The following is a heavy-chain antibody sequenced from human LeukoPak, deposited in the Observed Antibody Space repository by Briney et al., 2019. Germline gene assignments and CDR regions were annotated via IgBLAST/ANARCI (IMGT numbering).Heavy chain of an antibody. Sequence: TSSETLSLTCSVSGGSVRSTSYYWSWIRQSPGKGLEWIVYIYNTGRTNYNASLNSRVTISLDTSKTQFSLKLSSLTAADTAMYYCASLYCTRTSCYFLDPWGQGTLVIVSS. CDR1: GGSVRSTSYY. J-gene: IGHJ5*02. CDR2: IYNTGRT. D-gene: IGHD2-2*01. V-gene: IGHV4-61*01. CDR3: ASLYCTRTSCYFLDP.